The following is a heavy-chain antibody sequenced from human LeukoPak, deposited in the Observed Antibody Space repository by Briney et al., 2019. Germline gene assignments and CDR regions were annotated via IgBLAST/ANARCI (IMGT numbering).Heavy chain of an antibody. CDR1: GYSFRTYW. V-gene: IGHV5-51*01. J-gene: IGHJ6*02. CDR2: INPGDSDT. D-gene: IGHD6-13*01. Sequence: GESLKISCKGSGYSFRTYWIAWVRQMPGKGLEWMGIINPGDSDTRYSPSFQGQVTISADESTTTPYLQWSSLKASDTAMYYCARHRAAGGSYYYGADVWGQGTTVTVSS. CDR3: ARHRAAGGSYYYGADV.